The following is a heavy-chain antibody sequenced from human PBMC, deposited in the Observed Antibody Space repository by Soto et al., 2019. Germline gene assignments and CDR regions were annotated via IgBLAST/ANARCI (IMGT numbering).Heavy chain of an antibody. CDR1: GFTFSSYS. CDR3: ARQKDSSGYYYYYGMDV. Sequence: GGSLRLSCAASGFTFSSYSMNWVRQAPGKGLEWVSYISSSSSTIYYADSVKGRFTISRDNAKNSLYLQMNSLRDEDTAVYYCARQKDSSGYYYYYGMDVWGQGTTVTVSS. CDR2: ISSSSSTI. V-gene: IGHV3-48*02. D-gene: IGHD3-22*01. J-gene: IGHJ6*02.